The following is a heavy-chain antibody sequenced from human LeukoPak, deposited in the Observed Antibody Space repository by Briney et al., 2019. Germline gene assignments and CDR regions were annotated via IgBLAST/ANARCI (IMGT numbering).Heavy chain of an antibody. CDR2: INPNSGGT. CDR3: AGSGVTTATDAFDI. CDR1: GYTFTGYY. V-gene: IGHV1-2*02. D-gene: IGHD3-10*01. J-gene: IGHJ3*02. Sequence: ASVKVSCKASGYTFTGYYMHWVRQAPGQGLEWMGWINPNSGGTNYAQKFQGRVTMTRDTSTSTVYMELSSLRSEDTAVYYCAGSGVTTATDAFDIWGQGTVVTVSS.